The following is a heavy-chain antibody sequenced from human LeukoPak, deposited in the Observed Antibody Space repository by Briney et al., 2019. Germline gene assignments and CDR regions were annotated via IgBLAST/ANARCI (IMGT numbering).Heavy chain of an antibody. Sequence: GGSLRLSCAASGFTFSSYAMSWVRQAPGKGLEWVSAISGSGGSTYYADSVKGRFAISRDNAKNSLYLQMNSLRTEDTAVYYCVRDGSSWGNFDYWGQGTLVSVSS. CDR2: ISGSGGST. J-gene: IGHJ4*02. D-gene: IGHD7-27*01. CDR1: GFTFSSYA. V-gene: IGHV3-23*01. CDR3: VRDGSSWGNFDY.